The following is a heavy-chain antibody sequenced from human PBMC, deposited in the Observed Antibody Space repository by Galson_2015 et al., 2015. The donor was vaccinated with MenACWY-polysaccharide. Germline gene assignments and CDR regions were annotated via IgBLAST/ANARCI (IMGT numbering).Heavy chain of an antibody. CDR3: VKWLGYCPRASCYEDY. Sequence: SLRLSCAGSGFTFGNHPMNWVRQAPGKGLEWVSVSLDSGRGTYYADSVKGRFSISRDISKNTLYLQMNSLRVDDTAIYYCVKWLGYCPRASCYEDYWGQGTLVTVSS. V-gene: IGHV3-23*01. CDR1: GFTFGNHP. J-gene: IGHJ4*02. CDR2: SLDSGRGT. D-gene: IGHD2-2*01.